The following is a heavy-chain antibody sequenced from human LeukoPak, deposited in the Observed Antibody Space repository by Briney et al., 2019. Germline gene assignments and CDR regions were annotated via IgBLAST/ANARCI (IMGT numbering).Heavy chain of an antibody. J-gene: IGHJ4*02. CDR3: ASSGYGYGDFQYLYY. CDR1: GGSFSGYY. CDR2: INHSGST. V-gene: IGHV4-34*01. D-gene: IGHD4-17*01. Sequence: SETLSLTCAVYGGSFSGYYWSWIRQPPGKGLEWIGEINHSGSTNYNPSLKSQVTISVDTSKNQFSLKLGSVTAADTAVYYCASSGYGYGDFQYLYYWGQGTLVTVSS.